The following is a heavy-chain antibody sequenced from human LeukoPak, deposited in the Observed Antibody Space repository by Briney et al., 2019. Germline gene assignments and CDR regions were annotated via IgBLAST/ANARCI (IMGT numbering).Heavy chain of an antibody. CDR1: GFTFSSYA. J-gene: IGHJ5*02. CDR2: ISCDGSNK. V-gene: IGHV3-30*04. CDR3: AGILAGAGTNWFDP. Sequence: GGSLRLSCAASGFTFSSYALHWLRQAPGKGLEWVAVISCDGSNKYYADSVKGRFTVSRDNSKNTLYLQMNSLRAEDTAVYDCAGILAGAGTNWFDPWGEGTLVTVSS. D-gene: IGHD6-19*01.